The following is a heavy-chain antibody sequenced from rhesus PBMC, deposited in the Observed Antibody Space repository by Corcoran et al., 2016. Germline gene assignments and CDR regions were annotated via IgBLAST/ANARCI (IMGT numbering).Heavy chain of an antibody. CDR2: IRSKSKNYET. D-gene: IGHD3-16*01. Sequence: EVLLVESGGGLVQPGGSLRLSCVASGFTFSNSTIHWVRQASGKGLEWVGRIRSKSKNYETVYAASVKDRFTISRDDSRNTLYLQMNFLVSEDTAIYFCARDSIFDYWGQGVLVTVSS. V-gene: IGHV3-118*01. J-gene: IGHJ4*01. CDR1: GFTFSNST. CDR3: ARDSIFDY.